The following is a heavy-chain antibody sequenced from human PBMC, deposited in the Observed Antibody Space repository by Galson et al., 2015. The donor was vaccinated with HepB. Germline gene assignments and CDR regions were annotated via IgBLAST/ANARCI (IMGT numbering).Heavy chain of an antibody. D-gene: IGHD2-15*01. Sequence: SLRLSCAASGFTFSSYDMHWVRQATGKGLEWVSAIGTAGDTYYPGSVKGRFTISRENAKNSLYLQMNSLRAGDTAVYYCARGGYCSGGSCYSDYYYGMDVWGQGTTVTVSS. J-gene: IGHJ6*02. CDR1: GFTFSSYD. CDR2: IGTAGDT. CDR3: ARGGYCSGGSCYSDYYYGMDV. V-gene: IGHV3-13*01.